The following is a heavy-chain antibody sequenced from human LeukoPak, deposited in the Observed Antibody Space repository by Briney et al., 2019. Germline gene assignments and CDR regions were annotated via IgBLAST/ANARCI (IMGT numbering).Heavy chain of an antibody. CDR3: ARDLNSSGYYLRRDY. Sequence: GASVKVSCKASGYTFTSYGISWERQAPGQGLEWMGWISAYNGNTNYAQKLQGRVTMTTDTSTSTAYMELRSLRSDDTAVYYCARDLNSSGYYLRRDYWGQGTLVTASS. CDR2: ISAYNGNT. CDR1: GYTFTSYG. J-gene: IGHJ4*02. D-gene: IGHD3-22*01. V-gene: IGHV1-18*01.